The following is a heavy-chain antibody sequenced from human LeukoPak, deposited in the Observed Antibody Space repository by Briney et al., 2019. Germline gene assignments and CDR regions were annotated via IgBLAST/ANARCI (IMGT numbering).Heavy chain of an antibody. CDR2: IDPSDSYT. D-gene: IGHD3-22*01. Sequence: GESLKISCKGSGYRFTGDWISWVRQMPGKGLEWMGRIDPSDSYTNYSPSFQGHVTISADKSISTAYLQWSGLKASDTAMYYCARLPRDYYDSSGSDAFDIWGQGTMVTVSS. J-gene: IGHJ3*02. V-gene: IGHV5-10-1*01. CDR3: ARLPRDYYDSSGSDAFDI. CDR1: GYRFTGDW.